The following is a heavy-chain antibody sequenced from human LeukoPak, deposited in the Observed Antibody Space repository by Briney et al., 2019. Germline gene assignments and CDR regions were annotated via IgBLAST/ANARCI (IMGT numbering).Heavy chain of an antibody. CDR1: GFTFSSYG. CDR2: IRYGGSNK. Sequence: GGSLRLSCAASGFTFSSYGMHWVRQAPGKGLEWVAFIRYGGSNKYYADSVKGRFTISRDNSKNTLFLQMNSLRVEDTAVYYCAKDILAAGLFFDYWGQGALVTVSS. D-gene: IGHD6-13*01. V-gene: IGHV3-30*02. CDR3: AKDILAAGLFFDY. J-gene: IGHJ4*02.